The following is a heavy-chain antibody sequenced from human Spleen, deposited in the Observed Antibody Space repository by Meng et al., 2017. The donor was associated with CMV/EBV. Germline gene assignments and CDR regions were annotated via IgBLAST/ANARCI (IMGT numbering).Heavy chain of an antibody. CDR2: INAYNRNT. Sequence: KVSCKDSGYTFSKYGTSWVRQAPGQGHQWVGCINAYNRNTRYAQKLQGRVTMTTDTSTSTADMETRSLRSDGTDVYYCASDRSSSDYWGQGTLVTVSS. CDR3: ASDRSSSDY. CDR1: GYTFSKYG. V-gene: IGHV1-18*01. D-gene: IGHD6-6*01. J-gene: IGHJ4*02.